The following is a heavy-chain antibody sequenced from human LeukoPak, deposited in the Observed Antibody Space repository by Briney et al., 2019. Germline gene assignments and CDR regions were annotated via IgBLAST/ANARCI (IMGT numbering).Heavy chain of an antibody. Sequence: ASVKVSCKASGYTFTGYYMHWVRQAPGQGLEWMGWINPNSGGTNYAQKFQGRVTMTRDTSISTAYMELSRLRSDDTAVYYCARDLFRITMVRGVKPAYWGQGTLVTVSS. D-gene: IGHD3-10*01. CDR1: GYTFTGYY. CDR3: ARDLFRITMVRGVKPAY. CDR2: INPNSGGT. V-gene: IGHV1-2*02. J-gene: IGHJ4*02.